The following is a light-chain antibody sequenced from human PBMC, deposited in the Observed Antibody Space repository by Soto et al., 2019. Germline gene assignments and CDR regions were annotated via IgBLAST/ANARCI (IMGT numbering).Light chain of an antibody. CDR1: QSVSNSY. J-gene: IGKJ1*01. Sequence: IVLTQSPGTLSLSPGEIATLSCRASQSVSNSYLAWYQQKPGQAPRLLIYGASSRATGIPDRFSGSGSGTDFTLTISRLEPEDFAVYYCQQYGRTFGQGTKVDI. V-gene: IGKV3-20*01. CDR3: QQYGRT. CDR2: GAS.